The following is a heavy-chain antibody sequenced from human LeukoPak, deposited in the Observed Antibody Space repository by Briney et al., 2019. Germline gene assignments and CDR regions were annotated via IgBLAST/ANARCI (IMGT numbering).Heavy chain of an antibody. Sequence: ASVTVSCKASGGTFSSYAISWVRQAPGQGLEWMGGIIPIFGTANYARKFQGRVTITTDESTSTAYMELSSLRSEDRAVYYCAREVAAAGTIRGWFDPWGQGTLVTVSS. V-gene: IGHV1-69*05. CDR1: GGTFSSYA. J-gene: IGHJ5*02. D-gene: IGHD6-13*01. CDR2: IIPIFGTA. CDR3: AREVAAAGTIRGWFDP.